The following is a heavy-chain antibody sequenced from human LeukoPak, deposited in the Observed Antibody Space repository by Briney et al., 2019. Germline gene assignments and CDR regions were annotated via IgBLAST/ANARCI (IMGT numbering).Heavy chain of an antibody. J-gene: IGHJ4*02. D-gene: IGHD2-15*01. V-gene: IGHV1-69*01. CDR3: ARVSIGYCSGGSCYSFVY. CDR2: IIPIFGTA. Sequence: SVTVSCKASGGTFSSYAISWVRQAPGQGLEWMRGIIPIFGTANYAQKFQGRVTITADESTSTAYMELSSLRSEDTAVYYCARVSIGYCSGGSCYSFVYWGQGTLVTVSS. CDR1: GGTFSSYA.